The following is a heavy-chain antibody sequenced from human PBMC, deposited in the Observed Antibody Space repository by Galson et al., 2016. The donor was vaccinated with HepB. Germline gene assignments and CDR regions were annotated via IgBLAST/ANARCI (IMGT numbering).Heavy chain of an antibody. CDR2: IKQDGSQK. V-gene: IGHV3-7*01. CDR3: ARRVGRAWFDP. J-gene: IGHJ5*02. CDR1: GFPFRSYW. D-gene: IGHD2-2*01. Sequence: SLRLSCAATGFPFRSYWMSWVRQAPGKGLEWVATIKQDGSQKYYVDSVKGRVTISRDNAKNSLSLQMNSLRAEDTALYYCARRVGRAWFDPWGQGTLVTVSS.